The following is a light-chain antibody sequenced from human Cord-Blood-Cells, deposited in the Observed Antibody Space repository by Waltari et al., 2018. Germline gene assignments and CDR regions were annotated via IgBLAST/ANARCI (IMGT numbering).Light chain of an antibody. J-gene: IGKJ3*01. Sequence: EIVMTQSPATLSVSPGERATLSCRASQSVSSNLAWYQQKAGQAPRLLIYGASTRATGIPARFSGSGSGTEVTLTISSLQSEDFAVYYCQQYNNWPPFTFGPGTKVDIK. CDR2: GAS. CDR1: QSVSSN. CDR3: QQYNNWPPFT. V-gene: IGKV3D-15*01.